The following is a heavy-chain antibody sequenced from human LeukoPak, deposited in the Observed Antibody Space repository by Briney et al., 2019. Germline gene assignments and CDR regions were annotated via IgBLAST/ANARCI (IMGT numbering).Heavy chain of an antibody. CDR1: GGSISSSSYY. D-gene: IGHD2-8*01. CDR2: IYYSGST. J-gene: IGHJ6*03. Sequence: SETLSLTCTVSGGSISSSSYYWGWIRQPPGKGPEWIGSIYYSGSTYYNPSLKSRVTISVDTSKNQFSLKLSSVTAADTAVYYCARQLLITEYYYYYYYMDVWGKGTTVTVSS. V-gene: IGHV4-39*01. CDR3: ARQLLITEYYYYYYYMDV.